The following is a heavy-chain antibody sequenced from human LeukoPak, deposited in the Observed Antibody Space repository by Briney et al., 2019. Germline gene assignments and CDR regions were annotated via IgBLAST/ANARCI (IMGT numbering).Heavy chain of an antibody. V-gene: IGHV3-23*01. D-gene: IGHD2-2*01. CDR3: AKDPGPNQLLSWFDP. CDR1: GFTFSSYA. CDR2: ISGSGGST. Sequence: GGSLRLSCAASGFTFSSYAMSWVRQAPGKGLEWVSAISGSGGSTYYADSVKGRFTISRDNSKNTLYLQMNSLRAKDTAVYYCAKDPGPNQLLSWFDPWGQGTLVTVSS. J-gene: IGHJ5*02.